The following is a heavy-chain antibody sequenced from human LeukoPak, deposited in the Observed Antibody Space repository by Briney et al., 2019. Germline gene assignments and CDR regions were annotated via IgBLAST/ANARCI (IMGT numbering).Heavy chain of an antibody. J-gene: IGHJ3*02. CDR3: ARGRPDAFDI. CDR1: GGSFSGYY. Sequence: PSETLSLTCAVYGGSFSGYYWSWIRQPPGKGLVWIGEINHSGSTNYNPSLKSRVTISVDTSKNQFSLKLSSVTAADTAVYYCARGRPDAFDIWGQGTMVTVPS. V-gene: IGHV4-34*01. CDR2: INHSGST.